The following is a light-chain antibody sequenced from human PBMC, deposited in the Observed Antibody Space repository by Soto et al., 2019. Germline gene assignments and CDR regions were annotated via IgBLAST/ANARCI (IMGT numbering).Light chain of an antibody. CDR1: ISYIGGYDS. V-gene: IGLV2-8*01. Sequence: QSVLTQSPSAAGSPGQSVTISCTGTISYIGGYDSVSWYQQHPGKAPKVMIYDVSKRPSGVPDRFSGSKSGNTASLTVSALQAEDQADYYCSSYTDRNNLVFGTGTKVTVL. CDR3: SSYTDRNNLV. CDR2: DVS. J-gene: IGLJ1*01.